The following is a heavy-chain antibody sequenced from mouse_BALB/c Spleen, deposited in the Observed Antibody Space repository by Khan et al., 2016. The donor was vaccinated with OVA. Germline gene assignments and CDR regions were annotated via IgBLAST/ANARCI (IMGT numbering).Heavy chain of an antibody. CDR2: IDPANGNT. Sequence: MQLEESGAELVKPGASVKLSCTASGFNIKDTYMHWVKQRPEQGLEWIGRIDPANGNTKYDAKFQGKATITADNSSNTAYLHLSSLTSEDTAVYYCAGSYCVVFAYWGQGTLVTVSA. CDR3: AGSYCVVFAY. D-gene: IGHD2-12*01. CDR1: GFNIKDTY. V-gene: IGHV14-3*02. J-gene: IGHJ3*01.